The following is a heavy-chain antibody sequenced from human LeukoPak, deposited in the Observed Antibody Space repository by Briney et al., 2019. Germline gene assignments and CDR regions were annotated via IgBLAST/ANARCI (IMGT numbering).Heavy chain of an antibody. CDR3: ARALRPGRMAAAVDY. Sequence: AAVKVSCKASGYTFTGYYMHWVRQAPGQGLEWMGWINPNSGGTNYAQKFQGRVTMTRDTSISTAYMELSRLRSDDTAVYYCARALRPGRMAAAVDYWGQATLVTVSS. CDR2: INPNSGGT. V-gene: IGHV1-2*02. CDR1: GYTFTGYY. D-gene: IGHD6-13*01. J-gene: IGHJ4*02.